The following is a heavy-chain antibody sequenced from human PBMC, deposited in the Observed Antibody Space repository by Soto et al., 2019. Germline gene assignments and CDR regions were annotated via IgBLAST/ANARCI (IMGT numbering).Heavy chain of an antibody. CDR3: VSWVSAHFDY. Sequence: GSLRLSCAASGFTFSSYAMSWVRQAPGKGLEWVSAISSNGANTHYAESVKGRFTISKDASRNTVHLHMDSLRAEDTATYFCVSWVSAHFDYWGHGTPVTVSS. V-gene: IGHV3-23*01. D-gene: IGHD2-8*01. CDR2: ISSNGANT. CDR1: GFTFSSYA. J-gene: IGHJ4*01.